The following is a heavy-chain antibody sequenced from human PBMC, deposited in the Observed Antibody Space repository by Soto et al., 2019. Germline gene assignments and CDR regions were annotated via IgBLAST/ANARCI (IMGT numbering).Heavy chain of an antibody. CDR1: GGSISSYY. Sequence: PSETLSLTCTVSGGSISSYYWSWIRQPPGKGLEWIGYIYYSGSTNYKPSLKSRVTISVDTSKNQFSLKLSSVTAADTAVYYCASLPLGDDILTGYPYFDYWGQGTLVTVSS. CDR2: IYYSGST. CDR3: ASLPLGDDILTGYPYFDY. J-gene: IGHJ4*02. D-gene: IGHD3-9*01. V-gene: IGHV4-59*01.